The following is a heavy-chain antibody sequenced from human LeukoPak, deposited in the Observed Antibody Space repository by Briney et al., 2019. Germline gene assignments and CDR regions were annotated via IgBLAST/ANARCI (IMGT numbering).Heavy chain of an antibody. J-gene: IGHJ3*02. V-gene: IGHV3-23*01. CDR2: ISGSVGIT. CDR3: AKVTSESDAFDI. Sequence: PGGSLRLSCAASGFTFSNYAMNWVRQPPGKGLEWVSRISGSVGITFYADSVKGRFTISRNNSKNTLYMQMNSLRAEDTAVYYCAKVTSESDAFDIWGQGTMVTVSS. CDR1: GFTFSNYA.